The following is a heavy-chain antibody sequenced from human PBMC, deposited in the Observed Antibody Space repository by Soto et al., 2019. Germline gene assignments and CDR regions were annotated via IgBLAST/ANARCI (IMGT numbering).Heavy chain of an antibody. CDR1: GGSISSSSYY. J-gene: IGHJ4*02. V-gene: IGHV4-39*01. CDR2: IYYSGST. D-gene: IGHD4-17*01. Sequence: QLQLQESGPGLVKPSETLSLTCTVSGGSISSSSYYWGWIRQPPGKGLEWIGSIYYSGSTYYNPSLKSRVTISVDTSKNQFSLKLSSVTAADTAVYYCARHGEFRERVTTFLDPFDYWGQGTLVTVSS. CDR3: ARHGEFRERVTTFLDPFDY.